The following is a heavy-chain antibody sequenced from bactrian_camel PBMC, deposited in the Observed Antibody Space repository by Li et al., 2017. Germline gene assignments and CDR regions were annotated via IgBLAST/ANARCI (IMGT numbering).Heavy chain of an antibody. CDR3: NGRFGTDDSLYDY. CDR2: INSDGSA. J-gene: IGHJ4*01. CDR1: GDSDDTWRC. D-gene: IGHD1*01. Sequence: HVQLVESGGGSVQAGGSLKLSCAASGDSDDTWRCLGWFRQVPGKEREGLATINSDGSATYADSVKDRFTISRDNAKNALYLQMNSLKPEDTARYYCNGRFGTDDSLYDYWGQGTQVT. V-gene: IGHV3S53*01.